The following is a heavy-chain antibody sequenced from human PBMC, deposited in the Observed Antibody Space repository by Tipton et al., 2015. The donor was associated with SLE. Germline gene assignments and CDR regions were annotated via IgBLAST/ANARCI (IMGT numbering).Heavy chain of an antibody. CDR2: ISSSSSYI. V-gene: IGHV3-21*01. CDR3: AKDLEGEQQLAYYGMDV. D-gene: IGHD6-13*01. Sequence: SLRLSCAASGFTFSSYSMNWVRQAPGKGLEWVSSISSSSSYIYYADSVKGRFTISRDNAKNSLYLQMNSLRAEDTAVYYCAKDLEGEQQLAYYGMDVWGQGTTVTVSS. J-gene: IGHJ6*02. CDR1: GFTFSSYS.